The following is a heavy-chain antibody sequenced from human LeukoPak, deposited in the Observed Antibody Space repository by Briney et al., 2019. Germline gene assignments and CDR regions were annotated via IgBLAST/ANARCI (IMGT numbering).Heavy chain of an antibody. D-gene: IGHD3-22*01. Sequence: GALRLSCAASGFTFSSYAMHWVRQAPGKGLEWVAVISYDGSNKYYADSVKGRFTISRDNSKNTLYLQMNSLRAEDTAVYYCARDRGYYDSSGYDCWGQGTLVTVSS. CDR3: ARDRGYYDSSGYDC. CDR1: GFTFSSYA. CDR2: ISYDGSNK. J-gene: IGHJ4*02. V-gene: IGHV3-30-3*01.